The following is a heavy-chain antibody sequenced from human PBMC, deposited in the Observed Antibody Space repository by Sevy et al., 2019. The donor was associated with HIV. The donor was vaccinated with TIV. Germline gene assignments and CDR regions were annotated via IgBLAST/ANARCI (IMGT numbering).Heavy chain of an antibody. J-gene: IGHJ4*02. CDR3: ATDFFMGITMVRGSFDY. CDR2: FDPEDGET. Sequence: ASVKVSCKVSGYTLTELSMHWVRQAPGKGLEWMGGFDPEDGETIYAQKFQGRVTMTGDTSTDTAYMELSSLRSEDTAVYYCATDFFMGITMVRGSFDYWGQGTLVTVSS. D-gene: IGHD3-10*01. V-gene: IGHV1-24*01. CDR1: GYTLTELS.